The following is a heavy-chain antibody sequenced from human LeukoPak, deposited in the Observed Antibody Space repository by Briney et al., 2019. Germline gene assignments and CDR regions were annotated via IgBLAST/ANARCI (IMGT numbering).Heavy chain of an antibody. J-gene: IGHJ5*02. CDR1: GFIFSSFD. V-gene: IGHV3-23*01. CDR2: ISGSGGST. CDR3: AKVSGFDP. Sequence: GGSLRLSCAASGFIFSSFDMHWVRQAPGKGLEWVSAISGSGGSTYYADSVKGRFTISRDNSKNTLYLQMNSLRAEDTAVYYCAKVSGFDPWGQGTLVTVSS.